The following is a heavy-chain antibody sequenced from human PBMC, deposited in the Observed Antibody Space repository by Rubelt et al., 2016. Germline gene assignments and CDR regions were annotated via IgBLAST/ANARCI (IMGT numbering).Heavy chain of an antibody. CDR1: GYTFTGYY. CDR3: ARFAIGGHSSGYLFDY. Sequence: QVQLVQSGAEVKKPGASVKVSCKASGYTFTGYYMHWVRQAPGQGLEWMGWNNPQSGGQNYAQKFQGRVTMTRDTSISTAYMELSRLRSDDTAVYYCARFAIGGHSSGYLFDYWGQGTLVTVSS. D-gene: IGHD3-22*01. J-gene: IGHJ4*02. V-gene: IGHV1-2*02. CDR2: NNPQSGGQ.